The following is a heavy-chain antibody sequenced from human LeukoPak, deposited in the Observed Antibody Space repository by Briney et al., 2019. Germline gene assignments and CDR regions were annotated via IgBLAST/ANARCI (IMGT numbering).Heavy chain of an antibody. CDR1: GFTFRTYW. CDR2: IQSKTDGGST. CDR3: TTDRLGYCGSASCPVYFQH. D-gene: IGHD2-2*03. J-gene: IGHJ1*01. V-gene: IGHV3-15*01. Sequence: GGSLRLSCGASGFTFRTYWMHWVRQAPGKGLEWVGHIQSKTDGGSTEYAAPVKGRFTVSRDDSKDTLYLQMNSLKVEDTAVYYCTTDRLGYCGSASCPVYFQHWGQGTLVTVSS.